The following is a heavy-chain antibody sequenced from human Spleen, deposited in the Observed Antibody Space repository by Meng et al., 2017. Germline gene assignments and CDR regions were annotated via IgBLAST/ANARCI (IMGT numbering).Heavy chain of an antibody. CDR1: GFTFSDYS. CDR3: AKDRESYNSVWDAFDI. CDR2: ISSSSSI. Sequence: GGSLRLSCAASGFTFSDYSMNWVRQAPGKGLEWVSSISSSSSIYYADSVKGRFTISRDNARNSLYLQMNSLRAEDTAVYYCAKDRESYNSVWDAFDIWGQGTMVTVSS. D-gene: IGHD1-20*01. J-gene: IGHJ3*02. V-gene: IGHV3-69-1*02.